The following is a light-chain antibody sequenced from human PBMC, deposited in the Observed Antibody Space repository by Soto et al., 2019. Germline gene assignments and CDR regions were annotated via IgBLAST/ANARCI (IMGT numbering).Light chain of an antibody. J-gene: IGLJ1*01. CDR1: SSDVGGYNY. V-gene: IGLV2-14*01. CDR3: SSYTSSSTLV. CDR2: EVS. Sequence: QSALTQPASVSGSRGQSITISCTGTSSDVGGYNYVSGYQQHPGKAPKLMIYEVSNRPSGVSNRFSGSKSGNTASLTISGLQAEDEADYYCSSYTSSSTLVFGTGTKLTVL.